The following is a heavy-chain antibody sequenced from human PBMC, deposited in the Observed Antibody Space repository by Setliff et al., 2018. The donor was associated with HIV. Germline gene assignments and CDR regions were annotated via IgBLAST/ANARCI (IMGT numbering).Heavy chain of an antibody. CDR1: GDSIDDRYY. V-gene: IGHV4-59*01. CDR3: ARVRRRDGYNFDY. CDR2: IYYSGST. J-gene: IGHJ4*02. Sequence: LSLTCVVSGDSIDDRYYWAWIRQPPGKGLEWIGYIYYSGSTNYNPSLKSRVTISVHTSKNQFSLKLSSVTAADTAVYYCARVRRRDGYNFDYWGQGTLVTVSS. D-gene: IGHD5-12*01.